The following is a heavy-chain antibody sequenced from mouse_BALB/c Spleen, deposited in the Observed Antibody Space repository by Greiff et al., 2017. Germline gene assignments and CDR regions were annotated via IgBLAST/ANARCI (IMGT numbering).Heavy chain of an antibody. D-gene: IGHD2-3*01. CDR3: TYDGYYQFAY. J-gene: IGHJ3*01. Sequence: EVQLQQSGTVLARPGASVKMSCKASGYTFTSYWMHWVKQRPGQGLEWIGAIYPGNSDTSYNQKFKGKAKLTAVTSTSTAYMELSSLTNEDSAVYYCTYDGYYQFAYWGQGTLVTVSA. CDR1: GYTFTSYW. CDR2: IYPGNSDT. V-gene: IGHV1-5*01.